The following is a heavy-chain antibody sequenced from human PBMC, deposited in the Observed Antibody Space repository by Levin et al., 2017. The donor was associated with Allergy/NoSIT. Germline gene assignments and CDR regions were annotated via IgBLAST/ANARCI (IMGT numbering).Heavy chain of an antibody. CDR3: AKRGYYDSSAN. D-gene: IGHD3-22*01. V-gene: IGHV3-30*18. CDR1: GFTFSSYG. J-gene: IGHJ4*02. Sequence: LSLTCAASGFTFSSYGMHWVRQAPGKGLEWVAVISYDGSNKYYADSVKGRFTISRDNSKNTLYLQMNSLRAEDTAVYYCAKRGYYDSSANWGQGTLVTVSS. CDR2: ISYDGSNK.